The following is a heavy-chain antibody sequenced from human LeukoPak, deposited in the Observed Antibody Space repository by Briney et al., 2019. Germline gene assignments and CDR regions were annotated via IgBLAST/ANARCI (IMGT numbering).Heavy chain of an antibody. D-gene: IGHD5-18*01. Sequence: GGSLRLSCAVSGFTFSSYAMHWVRQAPGKGLEWLAVISYDGSNKYYADSVKGRFTISRDNSKNTLYLQMNSLRAEDTAVYYCARVDTAMEIYYYYGMDVWGQGTTVTVSS. CDR3: ARVDTAMEIYYYYGMDV. J-gene: IGHJ6*02. CDR2: ISYDGSNK. V-gene: IGHV3-30-3*01. CDR1: GFTFSSYA.